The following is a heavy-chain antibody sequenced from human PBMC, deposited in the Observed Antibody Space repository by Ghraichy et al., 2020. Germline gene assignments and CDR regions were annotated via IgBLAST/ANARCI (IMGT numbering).Heavy chain of an antibody. V-gene: IGHV3-48*01. J-gene: IGHJ4*02. CDR3: ARSHYDISGYHHY. D-gene: IGHD3-22*01. Sequence: GGSLRLSCAASGFTFSSYSMNWVRQAPGKGLEWVSYISSSSSTIYYADSVKGRFTISRDNAKNSLYLQMNSLRAEDTAVYYCARSHYDISGYHHYWGQGTLVTVSS. CDR1: GFTFSSYS. CDR2: ISSSSSTI.